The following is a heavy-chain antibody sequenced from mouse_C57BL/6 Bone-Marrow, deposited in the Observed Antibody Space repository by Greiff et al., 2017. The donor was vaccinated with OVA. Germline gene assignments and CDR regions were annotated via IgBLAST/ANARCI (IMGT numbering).Heavy chain of an antibody. J-gene: IGHJ2*01. CDR1: GYTFTNYW. D-gene: IGHD1-2*01. Sequence: QVQLKQSGAELVRPGTSVKMSCKASGYTFTNYWIGWAKQRPGHGLEWIGDIYPGGGYTNYNEKFKGKATLTGDKSSSTAYLQFSSLTSEDCASNYCASGSRYFDYWGQGTTLTVSS. CDR2: IYPGGGYT. V-gene: IGHV1-63*01. CDR3: ASGSRYFDY.